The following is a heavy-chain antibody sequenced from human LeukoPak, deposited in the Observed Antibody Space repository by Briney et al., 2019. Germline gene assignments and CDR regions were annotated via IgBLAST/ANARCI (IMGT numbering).Heavy chain of an antibody. CDR1: GYTFANYG. J-gene: IGHJ5*02. V-gene: IGHV1-18*01. CDR3: ARDFPPPPCISTNCPRGGWSDP. D-gene: IGHD2-2*01. Sequence: GASVRVSCKASGYTFANYGITWMRQAPGQGLEWMGWINPNNANTAYAPRLQGRVTITTDTSTNTAYMDLRSLTSDDTAVYYCARDFPPPPCISTNCPRGGWSDPWGQGTLVTVSS. CDR2: INPNNANT.